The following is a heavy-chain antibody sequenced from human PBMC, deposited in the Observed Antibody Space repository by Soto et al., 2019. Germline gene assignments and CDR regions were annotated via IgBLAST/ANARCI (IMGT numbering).Heavy chain of an antibody. CDR2: ISAYNGNT. CDR1: GYTFSNYG. J-gene: IGHJ4*02. V-gene: IGHV1-18*01. Sequence: QVQLVQSGAEVKKPGASVKVSCKTSGYTFSNYGINWVRQATGQGLEWMGRISAYNGNTNFAQKLQGRVSLTTDTSTTTAYMELRSLTSDDTAVYYCARDLVPGYTGYSDYWGQGTLVTVSS. D-gene: IGHD5-12*01. CDR3: ARDLVPGYTGYSDY.